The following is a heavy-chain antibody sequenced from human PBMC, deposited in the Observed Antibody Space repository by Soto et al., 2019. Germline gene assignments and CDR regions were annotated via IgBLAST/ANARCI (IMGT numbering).Heavy chain of an antibody. V-gene: IGHV3-30*18. D-gene: IGHD4-17*01. CDR2: ISYDGSNK. J-gene: IGHJ4*02. Sequence: QVQLVESGGGVVQPGRSLRLSCAASGFTFSSYGMHWVRQAPGKGLEWVAVISYDGSNKYYADSVKGRFTISRDNSKNTLYLQMNSLRAEDTVVYYCAKGSTVTTEYWGQGTLVTVSS. CDR3: AKGSTVTTEY. CDR1: GFTFSSYG.